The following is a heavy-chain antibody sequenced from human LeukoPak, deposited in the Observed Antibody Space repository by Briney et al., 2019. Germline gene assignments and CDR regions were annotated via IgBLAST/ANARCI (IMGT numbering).Heavy chain of an antibody. V-gene: IGHV1-2*02. CDR2: INPNTAGT. J-gene: IGHJ6*03. CDR1: GYTFTGYY. Sequence: ASVKVSCKASGYTFTGYYFHWVRQAPGQGLEWMGWINPNTAGTNYAQKFLGGVTLTWDTSISTAYMELNRLTSDGTAVYYCATSAGDYRAGHYYYMGVWGKGTSVTVSS. D-gene: IGHD4-11*01. CDR3: ATSAGDYRAGHYYYMGV.